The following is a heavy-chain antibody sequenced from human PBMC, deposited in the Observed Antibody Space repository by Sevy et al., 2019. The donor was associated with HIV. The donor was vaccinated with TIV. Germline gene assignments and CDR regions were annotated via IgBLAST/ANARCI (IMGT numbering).Heavy chain of an antibody. CDR2: VSSDGRNK. Sequence: GGSLRLSCAASEFSFSSYGMHWVRQAPGKGLEWVAVVSSDGRNKNYADSVKGRLTISRDNSKNTLYLQMNSLRAEDTAFYYCARDEGILPPGYYYYGMDVWGQGTTVTVSS. CDR3: ARDEGILPPGYYYYGMDV. J-gene: IGHJ6*02. D-gene: IGHD3-10*01. CDR1: EFSFSSYG. V-gene: IGHV3-30*04.